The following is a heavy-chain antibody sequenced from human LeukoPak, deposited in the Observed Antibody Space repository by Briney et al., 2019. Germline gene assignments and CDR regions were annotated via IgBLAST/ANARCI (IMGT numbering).Heavy chain of an antibody. CDR2: IYYGGNT. J-gene: IGHJ4*02. CDR1: GASVASSRYF. Sequence: SETLSLTCTVSGASVASSRYFWGWIRQPPGKGLDWIGSIYYGGNTYYNPSLNNRVTISVDTSKNQFSLKMRSVIAADTAVYYCVAGKPLGILSFDHWGQGSLVIVSS. V-gene: IGHV4-39*01. D-gene: IGHD3-3*02. CDR3: VAGKPLGILSFDH.